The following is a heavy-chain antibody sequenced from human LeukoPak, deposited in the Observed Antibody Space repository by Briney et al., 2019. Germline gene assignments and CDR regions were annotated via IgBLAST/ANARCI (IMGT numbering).Heavy chain of an antibody. CDR2: IYDSGST. J-gene: IGHJ6*03. Sequence: PSETLSLTCTVSGGSIRSYYWSWIRQPPGKGLEWIGYIYDSGSTNYNPSLKSRVTISVDTSKNQFSLKLSSVTAADTAVYYCARPHYDFWSGYRSSRPDYMDVWGKGTTVTVSS. CDR1: GGSIRSYY. D-gene: IGHD3-3*01. CDR3: ARPHYDFWSGYRSSRPDYMDV. V-gene: IGHV4-59*12.